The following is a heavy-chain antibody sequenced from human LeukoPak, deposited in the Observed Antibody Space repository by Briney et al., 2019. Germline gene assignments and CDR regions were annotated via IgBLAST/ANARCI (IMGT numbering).Heavy chain of an antibody. CDR1: GFTFSTYA. V-gene: IGHV3-23*01. CDR2: ISGSGGST. CDR3: ASSSSWYFSTVFDY. Sequence: PGGSLRLSCAASGFTFSTYAMNWVRQAPGKGLEWVSGISGSGGSTYYADSVKGRFTISRDNSKNTLYLQMNSLRAEDTAVYYCASSSSWYFSTVFDYWGQGTLVTVSS. J-gene: IGHJ4*02. D-gene: IGHD6-13*01.